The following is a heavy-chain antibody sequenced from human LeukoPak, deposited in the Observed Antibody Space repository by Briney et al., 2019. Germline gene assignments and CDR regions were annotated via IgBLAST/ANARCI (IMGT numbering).Heavy chain of an antibody. J-gene: IGHJ4*02. Sequence: PGGSLRLSCYASGFTFSVYSKAWARPVPRGGLGLVSAIPREYYTVYPAPLKGRFTISRDNSRNTLYLQMNTLRAEDTAVYYCVKERDRGTDVADDFDFWGQGTLVTVSS. CDR1: GFTFSVYS. V-gene: IGHV3-23*01. CDR2: IPREYYT. CDR3: VKERDRGTDVADDFDF. D-gene: IGHD6-19*01.